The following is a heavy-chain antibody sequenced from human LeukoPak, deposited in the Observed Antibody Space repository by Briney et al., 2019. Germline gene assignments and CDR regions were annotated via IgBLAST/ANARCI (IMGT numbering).Heavy chain of an antibody. J-gene: IGHJ4*02. CDR2: LSSRSRYI. V-gene: IGHV3-21*01. CDR1: GFTFSNYA. D-gene: IGHD3-10*01. CDR3: AREDFGRGFDY. Sequence: PGGSLRLSCAASGFTFSNYAMTWVRQAPGKGLEWVSSLSSRSRYIYYADSLKGRFTISRDNAKNSLYLQMNSLRAEDTAVYYCAREDFGRGFDYWGQGTLVTVSS.